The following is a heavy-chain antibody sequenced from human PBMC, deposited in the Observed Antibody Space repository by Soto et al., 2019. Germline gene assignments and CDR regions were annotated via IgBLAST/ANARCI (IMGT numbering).Heavy chain of an antibody. CDR1: GFTFSSYS. J-gene: IGHJ4*02. CDR2: IRRSGSYI. D-gene: IGHD1-1*01. Sequence: GGSLRLSCAASGFTFSSYSMNWVRQAPGKGLEWVSSIRRSGSYIYYADSVKGRFTISRDNAKNSLYLQMNSLRAEDTAVYDCARAISPRMYDAGYFDYWGQGTLVTVSS. V-gene: IGHV3-21*01. CDR3: ARAISPRMYDAGYFDY.